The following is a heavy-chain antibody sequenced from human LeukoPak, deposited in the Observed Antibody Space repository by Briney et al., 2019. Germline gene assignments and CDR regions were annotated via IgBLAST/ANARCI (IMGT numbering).Heavy chain of an antibody. V-gene: IGHV3-30*03. CDR3: ARVFRSYSSSPSMAFDI. J-gene: IGHJ3*02. CDR2: ISSDGNDK. CDR1: GVTFSSYG. Sequence: GGSLRLSCAASGVTFSSYGMHWVRQAPGKGLEWVALISSDGNDKLYGDSVKGRFTISRDDSKSTLYLHMNSLRAEDTAVYYCARVFRSYSSSPSMAFDIWGQGTMVTVSS. D-gene: IGHD6-6*01.